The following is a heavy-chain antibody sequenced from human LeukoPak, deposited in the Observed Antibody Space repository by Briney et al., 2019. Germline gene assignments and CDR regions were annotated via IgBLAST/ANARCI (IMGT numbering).Heavy chain of an antibody. D-gene: IGHD4-17*01. CDR3: ARAKSTVTTGLVDYYYYYGMDV. J-gene: IGHJ6*02. Sequence: SVKVSCKASGGTFSSYAVSWVRQASGQGLEWMGRIIPILGIANYAQKFQGRVTITADKSTSTAYMELSSLRSEDTAVYYCARAKSTVTTGLVDYYYYYGMDVWGQGTTVTVSS. CDR2: IIPILGIA. V-gene: IGHV1-69*04. CDR1: GGTFSSYA.